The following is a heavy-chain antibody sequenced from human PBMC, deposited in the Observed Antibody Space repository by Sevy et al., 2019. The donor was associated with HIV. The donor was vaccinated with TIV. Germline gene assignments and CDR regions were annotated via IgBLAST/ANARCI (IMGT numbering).Heavy chain of an antibody. D-gene: IGHD2-2*02. V-gene: IGHV3-21*01. J-gene: IGHJ3*02. CDR2: ISGIRNYI. Sequence: GGSLRLSCAASGFTFSSYSMNWVRQAPGKGLEWVSSISGIRNYIYYADSMKGRFTVSRDNARNSLYLQMNSLRAEDTAVYYCARNNCSITNCYMGDVFDIWGQGTMVTVSS. CDR3: ARNNCSITNCYMGDVFDI. CDR1: GFTFSSYS.